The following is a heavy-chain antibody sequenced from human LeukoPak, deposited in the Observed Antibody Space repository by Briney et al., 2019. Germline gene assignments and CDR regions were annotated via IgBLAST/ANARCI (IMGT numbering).Heavy chain of an antibody. Sequence: ASVKVSCKASGYTFTSYGISWVRQAPGQGLEWMGWISAYNGNTNYAQKLQGRVTMTTDTSTSTAYMELRSLRSDDTAVYYCARPPLGYCSSTSCYPAGYYYYGMDVWGQGTTVTVSS. D-gene: IGHD2-2*01. CDR3: ARPPLGYCSSTSCYPAGYYYYGMDV. CDR2: ISAYNGNT. J-gene: IGHJ6*02. CDR1: GYTFTSYG. V-gene: IGHV1-18*01.